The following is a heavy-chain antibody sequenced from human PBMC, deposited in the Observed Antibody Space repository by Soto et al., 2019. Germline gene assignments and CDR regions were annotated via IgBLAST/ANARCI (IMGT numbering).Heavy chain of an antibody. CDR2: IYTSGST. D-gene: IGHD2-2*01. Sequence: SETLSLTCTVSGGCISSYYWSWIRQPAGKGLEWIGRIYTSGSTNYNPSLKSRVTMSVDTSKNQFSLKLSSVTAADTAVYYCARDGGYCSSTSCHLGLDYWGQGTLVTVSS. V-gene: IGHV4-4*07. J-gene: IGHJ4*02. CDR1: GGCISSYY. CDR3: ARDGGYCSSTSCHLGLDY.